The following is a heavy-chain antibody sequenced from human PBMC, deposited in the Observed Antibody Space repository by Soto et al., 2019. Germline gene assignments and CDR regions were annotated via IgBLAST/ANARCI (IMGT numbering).Heavy chain of an antibody. J-gene: IGHJ6*02. CDR3: ACVDILTVYGCMDV. D-gene: IGHD3-9*01. CDR2: IYYSGST. CDR1: GDSIRSGNHY. Sequence: SETLSVTCTVSGDSIRSGNHYWSWIRHPPGKGLEWIGYIYYSGSTYYSPSLKSRVTISVDTSKNQFSLKLNSVTAADTAVYYCACVDILTVYGCMDVRGLGNTVTVS. V-gene: IGHV4-30-4*01.